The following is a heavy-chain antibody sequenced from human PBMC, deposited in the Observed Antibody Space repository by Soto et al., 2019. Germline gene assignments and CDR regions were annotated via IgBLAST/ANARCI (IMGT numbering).Heavy chain of an antibody. D-gene: IGHD4-17*01. Sequence: SVKVSCKASGGTFSSYAISWVRQAPGQGLEWMGGIIPIFGTASYAQKFQGRVTITADESTSTAYMELSSLRPEDTAAYYCALYGDYVADYYYYYGMDFWGQGTTVTVSS. CDR3: ALYGDYVADYYYYYGMDF. CDR2: IIPIFGTA. J-gene: IGHJ6*02. CDR1: GGTFSSYA. V-gene: IGHV1-69*13.